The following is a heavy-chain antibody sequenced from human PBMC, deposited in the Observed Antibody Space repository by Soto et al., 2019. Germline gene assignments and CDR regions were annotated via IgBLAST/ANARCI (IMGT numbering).Heavy chain of an antibody. J-gene: IGHJ4*02. D-gene: IGHD7-27*01. CDR2: ISSTTNYI. CDR3: LRESEDLTSNFDY. CDR1: GFTFTRYS. Sequence: PGGSLRLSCAASGFTFTRYSMNWVRQAPGKGLEWVSSISSTTNYIYYGDSMKGRFTISRDNAKNSLYLEMNSLRAEDTAVYYCLRESEDLTSNFDYWGQGTLVTFSS. V-gene: IGHV3-21*06.